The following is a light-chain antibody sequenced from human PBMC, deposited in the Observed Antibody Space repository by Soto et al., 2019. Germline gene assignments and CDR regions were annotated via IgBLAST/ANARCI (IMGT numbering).Light chain of an antibody. CDR3: HQYSSTFWT. CDR1: QSISSSY. V-gene: IGKV3-20*01. Sequence: EIVLTQSLGTLSLSPGERTTLSCRASQSISSSYLAWYQQKPGQAPRLLVYGASSRATGIPDRFSGSGSGTDFTLTISRLEPEDFALYYCHQYSSTFWTLGQGTKV. CDR2: GAS. J-gene: IGKJ1*01.